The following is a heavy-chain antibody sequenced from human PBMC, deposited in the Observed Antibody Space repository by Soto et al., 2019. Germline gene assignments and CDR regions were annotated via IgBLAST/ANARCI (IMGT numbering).Heavy chain of an antibody. CDR2: IWYDGSNK. CDR1: GFTFSSYG. D-gene: IGHD2-15*01. J-gene: IGHJ6*02. Sequence: PGGSLRLSCAASGFTFSSYGMHWVRQAPGKGLEWVAVIWYDGSNKYYADSVKGRFTISRDNSKNTLYLQMNSLRAEDTAVYYCARAGCSGGSCYSKSSGRYYYYGMDVWGQGTTVTVSS. CDR3: ARAGCSGGSCYSKSSGRYYYYGMDV. V-gene: IGHV3-33*01.